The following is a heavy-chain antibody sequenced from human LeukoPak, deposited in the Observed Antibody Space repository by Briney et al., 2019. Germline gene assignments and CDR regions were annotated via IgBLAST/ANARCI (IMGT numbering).Heavy chain of an antibody. J-gene: IGHJ3*02. Sequence: SETLSLTCTVSGGSISSYYWSWIRQPPGKGLEWIGYIYYSGSTNYNPSLKSRVTISVDTSKNQFSLKLSSVTAADTAVYYCARAPIPATRFIALDIWGQGTMVTVSS. CDR3: ARAPIPATRFIALDI. D-gene: IGHD2-2*02. CDR1: GGSISSYY. CDR2: IYYSGST. V-gene: IGHV4-59*01.